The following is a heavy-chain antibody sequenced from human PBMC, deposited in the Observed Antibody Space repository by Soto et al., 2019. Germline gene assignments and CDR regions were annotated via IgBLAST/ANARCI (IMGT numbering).Heavy chain of an antibody. V-gene: IGHV3-30-3*01. CDR3: ARSASGSYYTNLDP. CDR2: ISYDGSNK. CDR1: GFTFSSYA. D-gene: IGHD3-10*01. J-gene: IGHJ5*02. Sequence: GGSLRLSCAASGFTFSSYAMHWVRQAPGKWLEWVAVISYDGSNKYYADSVKGRFTISRDNSKNTLYLQMNSLRAEDTAVYYCARSASGSYYTNLDPWGQGTLVTVSS.